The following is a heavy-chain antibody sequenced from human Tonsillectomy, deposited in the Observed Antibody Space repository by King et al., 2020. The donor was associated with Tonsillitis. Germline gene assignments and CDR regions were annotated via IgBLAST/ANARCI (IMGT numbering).Heavy chain of an antibody. V-gene: IGHV1-2*02. CDR2: INPNSGGT. CDR1: GYTFTGYF. CDR3: ARVSWDY. J-gene: IGHJ4*02. Sequence: VQLVESGAEVNKPGASVKVSCKASGYTFTGYFIHWVRQCPGQGREWMGWINPNSGGTNYAQKFQGRVTMTSDPSISTAYMELSGLRSDDTAVYYCARVSWDYWGQGTLVTVSS.